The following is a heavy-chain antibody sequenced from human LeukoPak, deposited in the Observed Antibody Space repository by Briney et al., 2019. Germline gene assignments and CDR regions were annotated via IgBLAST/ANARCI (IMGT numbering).Heavy chain of an antibody. D-gene: IGHD6-13*01. CDR2: INPSGGST. J-gene: IGHJ3*02. V-gene: IGHV1-46*01. CDR3: ARAIAAVKDAFDI. CDR1: GYTFTSYY. Sequence: ASVKVSCKASGYTFTSYYMHWERQAPGQGLEWMGIINPSGGSTSYAQKFQGRVTMTRDTSTSTVYMELSSLRSEDTAVYYCARAIAAVKDAFDIWGQGTMVTVSS.